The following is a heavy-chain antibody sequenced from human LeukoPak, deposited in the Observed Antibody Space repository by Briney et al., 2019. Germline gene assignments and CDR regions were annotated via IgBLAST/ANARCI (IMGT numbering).Heavy chain of an antibody. V-gene: IGHV4-39*07. Sequence: SETLSLTCTVSGGSISSSSYYWGWIRQPPGKGLEWIGSIYYSGSTYYNPSLKSRVTISVDKSKNQFSLKLSSVTAADTAVYYCARRALYSSAPLGYWGQGTLVTVSS. CDR2: IYYSGST. D-gene: IGHD6-19*01. CDR3: ARRALYSSAPLGY. CDR1: GGSISSSSYY. J-gene: IGHJ4*02.